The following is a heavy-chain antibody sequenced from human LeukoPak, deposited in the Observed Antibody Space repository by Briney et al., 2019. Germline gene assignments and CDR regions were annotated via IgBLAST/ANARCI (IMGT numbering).Heavy chain of an antibody. CDR3: ASRNDILTGYVSDF. D-gene: IGHD3-9*01. CDR1: GGSVSSSIYY. J-gene: IGHJ4*02. Sequence: SETLSLTCTVSGGSVSSSIYYWGWIRQPPGKGLEWIGSIYYSGSTSYNPSLKSRVTISVDTSKNQFSLKLTSVTAADTAVYYCASRNDILTGYVSDFWGQGTLVTVSS. CDR2: IYYSGST. V-gene: IGHV4-39*01.